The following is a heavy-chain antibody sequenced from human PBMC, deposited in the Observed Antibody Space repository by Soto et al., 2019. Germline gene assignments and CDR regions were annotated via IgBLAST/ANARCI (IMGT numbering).Heavy chain of an antibody. J-gene: IGHJ4*02. CDR3: ARVVGSSYFDY. D-gene: IGHD2-15*01. CDR1: GDSVSSNRAE. CDR2: TYYRSKWYN. Sequence: PSHTLSLTCAISGDSVSSNRAEWNWVRQSPSRGLGWLGRTYYRSKWYNDYAVSLKSRITINPDTSKNLLSLQLSSVTPEDTAVYYCARVVGSSYFDYWGQGIMVTVSA. V-gene: IGHV6-1*01.